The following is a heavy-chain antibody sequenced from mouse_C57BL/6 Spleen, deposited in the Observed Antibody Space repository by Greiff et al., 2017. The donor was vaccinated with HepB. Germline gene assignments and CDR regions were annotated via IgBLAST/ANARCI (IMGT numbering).Heavy chain of an antibody. CDR1: GFTFSDYY. CDR3: ARDDGNEGMDY. V-gene: IGHV5-16*01. J-gene: IGHJ4*01. D-gene: IGHD2-1*01. Sequence: EVMLVESEGGLVQPGSSMKLSCTASGFTFSDYYMAWVRQVPEKGLEWVANINYDGSSTYYLDSLKSRFIISRDNAKNILYLQMSSLKSEDTATYYCARDDGNEGMDYWGQGTSVTVSS. CDR2: INYDGSST.